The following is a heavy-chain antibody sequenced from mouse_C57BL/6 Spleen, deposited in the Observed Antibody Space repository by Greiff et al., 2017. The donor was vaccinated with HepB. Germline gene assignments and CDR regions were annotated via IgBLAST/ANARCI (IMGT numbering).Heavy chain of an antibody. D-gene: IGHD1-1*01. CDR3: ARNLIYGYFDV. CDR1: GFSLTSYA. CDR2: ICTGGGT. V-gene: IGHV2-9-1*01. J-gene: IGHJ1*03. Sequence: QVQLQQSGPGLVAPSQRLSITCTVSGFSLTSYAISWVLQPPGKGLEWLGVICTGGGTNYNSALKSRLSISKDNSKSQVFLKMNSLQTDDTARYYCARNLIYGYFDVWGTGTTVTVSS.